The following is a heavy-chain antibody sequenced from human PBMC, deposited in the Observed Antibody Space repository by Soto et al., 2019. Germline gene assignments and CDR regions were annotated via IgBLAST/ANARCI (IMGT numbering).Heavy chain of an antibody. J-gene: IGHJ4*02. D-gene: IGHD1-26*01. Sequence: SVKVSCKASGGTFSSYAISWVRQAPGQGLEWMGGIIPIFGTANYAQKFQGRVTITADKSTSTAYMELSSLRSEDTAAYYCARGRSGSYYYFDYWGQGTLVTVSS. CDR2: IIPIFGTA. CDR1: GGTFSSYA. CDR3: ARGRSGSYYYFDY. V-gene: IGHV1-69*06.